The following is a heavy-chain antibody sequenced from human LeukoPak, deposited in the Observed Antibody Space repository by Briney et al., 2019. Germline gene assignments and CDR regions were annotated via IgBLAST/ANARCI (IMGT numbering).Heavy chain of an antibody. Sequence: PGGSLRLSCAASGFTASSNYMSWVSQAPGKGLEWVSVIYSGGSTYYADSVKGRFTISRDNSKTTLYLQMNSLRAEDTAVYYCAREPTSGGYFDYWGQGTLVTVSS. CDR2: IYSGGST. CDR3: AREPTSGGYFDY. D-gene: IGHD1-26*01. J-gene: IGHJ4*02. V-gene: IGHV3-53*01. CDR1: GFTASSNY.